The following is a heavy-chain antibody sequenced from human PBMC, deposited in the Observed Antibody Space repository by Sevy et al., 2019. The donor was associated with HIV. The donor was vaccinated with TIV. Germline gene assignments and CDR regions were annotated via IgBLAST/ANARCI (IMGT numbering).Heavy chain of an antibody. D-gene: IGHD2-8*01. CDR3: ARDPRMYGDYLLAYFDS. CDR2: ISGGGGGT. J-gene: IGHJ4*02. V-gene: IGHV3-23*01. CDR1: GFTFNNYA. Sequence: GGSLRLSCAASGFTFNNYAMSWVRQAPGKGLEGKGLEWVSTISGGGGGTYYADSVRGRFTISRDNSKNTLFLQMDSLRAEDTAVYYCARDPRMYGDYLLAYFDSWGQGTLVTVSS.